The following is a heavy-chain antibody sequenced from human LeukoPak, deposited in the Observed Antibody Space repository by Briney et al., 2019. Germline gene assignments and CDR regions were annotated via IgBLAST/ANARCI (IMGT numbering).Heavy chain of an antibody. D-gene: IGHD4-11*01. J-gene: IGHJ5*01. CDR2: TDTSGNYI. CDR1: GFTFSNYG. V-gene: IGHV3-21*04. Sequence: GGSLILSCEASGFTFSNYGMNWVRQAPGKGLEWVSFTDTSGNYIYYGDSVKGRFTISRDHSKTTLFLQMNSLRAEDTAVYYCAKDLHDYGNYVGWFDSWGQGTLVTVSS. CDR3: AKDLHDYGNYVGWFDS.